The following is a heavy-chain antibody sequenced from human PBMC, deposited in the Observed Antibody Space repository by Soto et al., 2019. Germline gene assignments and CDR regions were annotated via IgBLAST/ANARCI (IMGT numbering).Heavy chain of an antibody. Sequence: EVQLVESGGGLVKPGGSLRLSCAASGFTFSNAWMSWVRQAPGKGLEWVGRIKSKTDGGTTVYAALVQGRVTISRDDSKTTLYLQMNSLKNEDTAVYYCTTEERYGDYLKYYYGMDAWGQGTTVTVSS. CDR2: IKSKTDGGTT. D-gene: IGHD4-17*01. CDR3: TTEERYGDYLKYYYGMDA. CDR1: GFTFSNAW. J-gene: IGHJ6*02. V-gene: IGHV3-15*01.